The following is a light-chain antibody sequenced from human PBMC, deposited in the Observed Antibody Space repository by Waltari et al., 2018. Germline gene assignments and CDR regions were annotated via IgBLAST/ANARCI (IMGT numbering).Light chain of an antibody. CDR3: QQSTNWPLT. Sequence: EIVLTQTPATLSSSPGERTTLSSRASQRISSDLARYQHEPGQAPRLLIYDASNRATGVPARFSGSVSGTDFTLTIAGLEPEDFAVYYCQQSTNWPLTFGGGTKVEIK. CDR2: DAS. J-gene: IGKJ4*01. CDR1: QRISSD. V-gene: IGKV3-11*01.